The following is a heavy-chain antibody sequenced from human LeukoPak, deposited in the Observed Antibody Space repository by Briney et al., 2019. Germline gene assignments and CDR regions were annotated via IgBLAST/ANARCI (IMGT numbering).Heavy chain of an antibody. CDR1: GYTFTSYG. Sequence: ASVKVSCKASGYTFTSYGISWVRRAPGQGLEWMGWISAYNGNTNYAQKLQGRVTMTTDTSTSTAYMELRSLRSDDTAVYYCAREGPVVVVAATAPGAFDIWGQGTMVTVSS. CDR2: ISAYNGNT. V-gene: IGHV1-18*01. CDR3: AREGPVVVVAATAPGAFDI. D-gene: IGHD2-15*01. J-gene: IGHJ3*02.